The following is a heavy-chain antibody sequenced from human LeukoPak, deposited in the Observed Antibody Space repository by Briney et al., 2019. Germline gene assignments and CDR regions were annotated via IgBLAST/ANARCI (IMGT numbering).Heavy chain of an antibody. J-gene: IGHJ4*02. V-gene: IGHV4-39*01. Sequence: SDTLSLTCTLSGGSISSSSYYWAWIRQPPGKGLEWYGKIYYSGSTSYNPSLKSRVTISVDTSKNQFSLKLASVTAADTAVYYCARHASVSGNWPRPLDSWGQGSLVIVSS. CDR2: IYYSGST. D-gene: IGHD6-19*01. CDR1: GGSISSSSYY. CDR3: ARHASVSGNWPRPLDS.